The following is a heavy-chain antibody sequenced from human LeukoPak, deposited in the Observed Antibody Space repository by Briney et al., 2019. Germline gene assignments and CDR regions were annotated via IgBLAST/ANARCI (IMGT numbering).Heavy chain of an antibody. D-gene: IGHD3-10*01. CDR3: ARVFDSGSQAYFYYMDV. CDR1: GGSISSSSYY. V-gene: IGHV4-61*01. CDR2: IYSSGST. J-gene: IGHJ6*03. Sequence: SETLSLTCTVSGGSISSSSYYWSWIRQPPGKGLEWIGYIYSSGSTNYNPSLKSRVTMSVGTSKNQFSLKVSSVTAADTAVYYCARVFDSGSQAYFYYMDVWGKGTTVTIFS.